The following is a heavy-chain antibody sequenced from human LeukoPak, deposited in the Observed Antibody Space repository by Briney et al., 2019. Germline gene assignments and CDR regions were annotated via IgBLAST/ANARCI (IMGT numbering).Heavy chain of an antibody. CDR3: ATAVRGDGDFERQTAAAFDT. CDR2: ICWGGSKK. Sequence: PGGSLRLSCAASGVSFRDYGRRWVRQAPGKGLEWVDNICWGGSKKYYADSVRGRFTISRDNFKNQLCVQMNGLRSEDTAVYYCATAVRGDGDFERQTAAAFDTWGQGTMVTVSS. D-gene: IGHD2-21*02. V-gene: IGHV3-33*01. J-gene: IGHJ3*02. CDR1: GVSFRDYG.